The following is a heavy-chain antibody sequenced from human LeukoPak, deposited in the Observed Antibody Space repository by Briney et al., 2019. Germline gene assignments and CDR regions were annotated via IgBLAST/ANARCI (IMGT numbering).Heavy chain of an antibody. J-gene: IGHJ3*02. D-gene: IGHD6-6*01. V-gene: IGHV1-69*04. CDR3: ARKSVSIAARRKDAFDI. CDR2: IIPILGIA. CDR1: GGTFSSYA. Sequence: SVKVSCKPSGGTFSSYAISWVRQAPGQGLEWMGRIIPILGIANYAQKFQGRVTITADKSTSTAYMELSSLRSEDTAVYYCARKSVSIAARRKDAFDIWGQGTMVTVSS.